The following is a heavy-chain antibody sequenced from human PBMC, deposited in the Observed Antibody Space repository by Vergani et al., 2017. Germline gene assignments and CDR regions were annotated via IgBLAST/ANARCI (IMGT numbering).Heavy chain of an antibody. D-gene: IGHD1-26*01. J-gene: IGHJ4*02. CDR3: ARDLGRMSGSPFDY. CDR2: IKQDGSEK. CDR1: GFTFSSYW. V-gene: IGHV3-7*03. Sequence: EVQLVESGGGLVQPGGSLRLSCAASGFTFSSYWMSWVRHAPGKGLEWVANIKQDGSEKYYVDSVKGRFTISRDNAKNSLYLQMNSLRAEDTAVYYCARDLGRMSGSPFDYWGQGTLVTVSS.